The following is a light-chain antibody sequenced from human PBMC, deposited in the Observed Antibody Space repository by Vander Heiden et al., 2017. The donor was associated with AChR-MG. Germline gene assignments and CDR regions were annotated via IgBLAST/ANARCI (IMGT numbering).Light chain of an antibody. V-gene: IGLV2-14*03. J-gene: IGLJ3*02. Sequence: QYALTQPASVSGSPGQSFTISCTGTSSDVGGYNYVSWYQQHPGKAPKLMIYDVSNRPSGVSNRFSGSKSGNTASLTISGLQAEDEADYYCSSYTSSSTLDWVFGGGTKLTVL. CDR2: DVS. CDR1: SSDVGGYNY. CDR3: SSYTSSSTLDWV.